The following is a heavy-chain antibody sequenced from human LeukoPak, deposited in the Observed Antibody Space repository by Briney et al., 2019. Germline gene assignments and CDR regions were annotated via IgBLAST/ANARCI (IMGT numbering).Heavy chain of an antibody. V-gene: IGHV4-59*01. Sequence: SETLSLTCTVFGGSISSYYWSWIRQPPGKGLEWIGYIYYSGSTNYNPSLKSRVTISVDTSNNQFSLKLSSVTAADTAVYYCARGSRGYSYGWGQGTLVTVSS. CDR3: ARGSRGYSYG. CDR2: IYYSGST. J-gene: IGHJ4*02. CDR1: GGSISSYY. D-gene: IGHD5-18*01.